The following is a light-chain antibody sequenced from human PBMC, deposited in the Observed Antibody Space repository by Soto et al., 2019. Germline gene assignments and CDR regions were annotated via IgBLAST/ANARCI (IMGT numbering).Light chain of an antibody. Sequence: EIVMTQSPATLSLSPGEGATLSCRASQSVSSSYLAWYQQKPGQAPRLLIYGASSRATGIPDRFSGSGSGTDFTLTISRLEPEDFAVYYCQQYGSSPFTFGPGTKVDIK. CDR3: QQYGSSPFT. J-gene: IGKJ3*01. CDR2: GAS. CDR1: QSVSSSY. V-gene: IGKV3-20*01.